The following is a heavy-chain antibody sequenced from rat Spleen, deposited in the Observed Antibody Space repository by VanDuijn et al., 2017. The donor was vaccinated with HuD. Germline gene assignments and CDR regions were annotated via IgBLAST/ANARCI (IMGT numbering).Heavy chain of an antibody. J-gene: IGHJ2*01. CDR1: GFTFSNYD. CDR2: INYDGSST. Sequence: EVQLVESGGGLVQPGRSLKLSCAASGFTFSNYDMAWVRQAPTKGLELVATINYDGSSTNYRDSVKGRFTISRDNAKSTLYLQMDSLKSEDTATYYCARSVFDYWGQGVMVTVSS. CDR3: ARSVFDY. V-gene: IGHV5-7*01.